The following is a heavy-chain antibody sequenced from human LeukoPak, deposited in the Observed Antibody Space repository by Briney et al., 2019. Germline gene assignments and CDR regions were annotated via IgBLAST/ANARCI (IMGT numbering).Heavy chain of an antibody. CDR3: VGRPYYYYGMDV. CDR2: IYSGDST. Sequence: PGGSLRLSCAASGFTFRSYAMSWVRQATGKGLECVAAIYSGDSTYYPDSVKGRFSISRDNSKNTLYLQMSSLRAEDTAIYYCVGRPYYYYGMDVWGQGTTVTVSS. J-gene: IGHJ6*02. CDR1: GFTFRSYA. V-gene: IGHV3-23*05.